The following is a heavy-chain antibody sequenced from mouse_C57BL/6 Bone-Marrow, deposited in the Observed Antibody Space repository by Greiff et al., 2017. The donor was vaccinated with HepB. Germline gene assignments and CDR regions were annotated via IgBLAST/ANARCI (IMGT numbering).Heavy chain of an antibody. V-gene: IGHV1-64*01. CDR1: GYTFTSYW. CDR3: ARWLLFRPWFAD. D-gene: IGHD2-1*01. CDR2: IHPNSGST. Sequence: QVQLQQPGAELVKPGASVKLSCKASGYTFTSYWMHWVKQRPGQGLEWIGMIHPNSGSTNYNEKFKSKATLTVDKSSSTAYMQLSSLTSEDSAVYYCARWLLFRPWFADWGQGTLVTVSA. J-gene: IGHJ3*01.